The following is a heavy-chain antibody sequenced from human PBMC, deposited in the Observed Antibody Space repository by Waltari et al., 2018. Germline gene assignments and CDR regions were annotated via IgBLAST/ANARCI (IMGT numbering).Heavy chain of an antibody. Sequence: EVHLAESGGGVVQPGGSLRLSCAGSGFRFGDYWMHWVRQAPGKGREWVSRINFDGGYIIYGDSVKGRFTISRDNAKNTVFLQLNSLRAEDTAVYYCARKAGSGYPYGPFYYDNWGQGTLVTVSS. D-gene: IGHD5-18*01. CDR2: INFDGGYI. J-gene: IGHJ4*02. V-gene: IGHV3-74*01. CDR3: ARKAGSGYPYGPFYYDN. CDR1: GFRFGDYW.